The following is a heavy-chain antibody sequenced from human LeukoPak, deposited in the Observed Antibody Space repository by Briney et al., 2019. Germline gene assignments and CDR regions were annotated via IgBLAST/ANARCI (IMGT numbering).Heavy chain of an antibody. Sequence: PSETLSFTCAVYGGSFSGYYWSWIRQPPGKGLEWIGEINHSGSTNYNPSLKSRVTISVDTSKNQFSLKLSSVTAADTAVYYCARGRRGYIFDYWGQGTLVTVSS. J-gene: IGHJ4*02. D-gene: IGHD6-25*01. CDR3: ARGRRGYIFDY. CDR1: GGSFSGYY. CDR2: INHSGST. V-gene: IGHV4-34*01.